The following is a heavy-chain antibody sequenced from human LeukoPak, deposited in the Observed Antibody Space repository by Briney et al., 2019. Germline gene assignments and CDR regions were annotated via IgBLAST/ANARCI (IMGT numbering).Heavy chain of an antibody. CDR2: ISSSSSTI. V-gene: IGHV3-48*04. CDR3: ARLTPGAEPSAFDI. CDR1: GFTFSSYS. Sequence: GGSLRLSCAASGFTFSSYSMNWVRQAPGKGLEWVSYISSSSSTIYYADSVKGRFTISRDNAKNSLYLQMNSLRAEDTAVYYFARLTPGAEPSAFDIWGQGTMVTVSS. D-gene: IGHD1-14*01. J-gene: IGHJ3*02.